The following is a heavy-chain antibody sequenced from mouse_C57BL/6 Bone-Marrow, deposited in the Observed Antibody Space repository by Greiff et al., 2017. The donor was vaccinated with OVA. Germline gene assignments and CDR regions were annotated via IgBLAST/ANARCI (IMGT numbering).Heavy chain of an antibody. CDR2: ISYDGSN. J-gene: IGHJ1*03. D-gene: IGHD2-1*01. CDR3: ARDGNYWYFDV. CDR1: GYSITSGYY. V-gene: IGHV3-6*01. Sequence: ESGPGLVKPSQSLSLTCSVTGYSITSGYYWNWIRQFPGNKLEWMGYISYDGSNNYNQSLKNRISITRDTSKNQFFLKLNSVTTEYTATYYCARDGNYWYFDVWGTGTTVTVSS.